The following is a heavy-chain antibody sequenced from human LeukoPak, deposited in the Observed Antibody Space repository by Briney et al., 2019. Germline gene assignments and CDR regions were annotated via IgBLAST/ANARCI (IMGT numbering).Heavy chain of an antibody. CDR2: ISYDGNHK. D-gene: IGHD4-11*01. CDR3: AREDDDSNGIDV. Sequence: GGSLRLSCAASGFTFSNYAMEWVRQAPGKGLEWVALISYDGNHKYYADSMKGRFTISRDNSKNTLYLQMNSLRAEDTAVYYCAREDDDSNGIDVWGHGTTVTVSS. V-gene: IGHV3-30-3*01. J-gene: IGHJ6*02. CDR1: GFTFSNYA.